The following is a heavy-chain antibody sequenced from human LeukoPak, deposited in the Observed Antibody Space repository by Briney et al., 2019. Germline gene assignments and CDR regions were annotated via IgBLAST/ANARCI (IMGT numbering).Heavy chain of an antibody. J-gene: IGHJ6*03. D-gene: IGHD6-13*01. CDR1: GSTFTAYY. V-gene: IGHV1-2*02. CDR3: ARSSRPTYYHFYYYMDV. CDR2: INLNSGGA. Sequence: ASVKLSCKASGSTFTAYYMHWVRQAPGQGLEWMGWINLNSGGAKYAQNFQGRVIMTTDTSISTAYMELTSLRSDDTAVYYWARSSRPTYYHFYYYMDVWGKGSTVTVSS.